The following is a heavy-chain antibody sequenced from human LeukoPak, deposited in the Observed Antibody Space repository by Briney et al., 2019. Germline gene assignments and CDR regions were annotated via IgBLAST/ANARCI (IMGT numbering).Heavy chain of an antibody. J-gene: IGHJ4*02. CDR1: GFTFSTYT. D-gene: IGHD2-15*01. V-gene: IGHV3-23*01. CDR2: ISNNGGYT. Sequence: GGSLRLSCAASGFTFSTYTMNWVRQAPGKGLEWVSAISNNGGYTYYADSVQGRFTISRDNSKSTLCLQMNSLRAEDTAVYYCAKQLGYCSDGSCYFPYWGQGTLVTVSS. CDR3: AKQLGYCSDGSCYFPY.